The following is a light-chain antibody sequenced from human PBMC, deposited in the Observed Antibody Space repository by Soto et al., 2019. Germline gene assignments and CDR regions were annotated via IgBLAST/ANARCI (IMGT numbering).Light chain of an antibody. V-gene: IGKV3-11*01. CDR2: ETS. Sequence: EVVLTQSPATLSLSPGERATLSCRASQTVGGHFAWYQQKPGQAPRLLISETSNRATGIPGRFSGSGSGTDVTLTISSLAPEDFAVYYCQHRSTWPPGFGQGTRLEIK. CDR1: QTVGGH. J-gene: IGKJ5*01. CDR3: QHRSTWPPG.